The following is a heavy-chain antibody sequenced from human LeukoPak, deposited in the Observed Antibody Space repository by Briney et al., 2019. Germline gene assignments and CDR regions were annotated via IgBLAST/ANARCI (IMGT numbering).Heavy chain of an antibody. J-gene: IGHJ4*02. Sequence: GGSLRLSCAASGFTFSNYAMHWVREAPGKGLEYVSAISSNGNGTYYANSVKGRFTISRDNSKNTLYLQMGSLRADDMAVYYCARGRDGNNLGGEYWGQGTLVTVSS. CDR2: ISSNGNGT. D-gene: IGHD5-24*01. V-gene: IGHV3-64*01. CDR1: GFTFSNYA. CDR3: ARGRDGNNLGGEY.